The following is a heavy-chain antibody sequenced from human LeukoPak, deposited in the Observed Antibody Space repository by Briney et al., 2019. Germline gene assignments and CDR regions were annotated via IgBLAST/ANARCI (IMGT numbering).Heavy chain of an antibody. D-gene: IGHD3-3*01. CDR3: AKAPGGYYDFWSGYGGVQSYYFDY. V-gene: IGHV3-30*02. J-gene: IGHJ4*02. Sequence: PGGSLRLSCAASGFTFSSYGMHWVRQAPGKGLEWVAFIRYDGSNKYYADSVKGRFTISRDNSKNTLYLQMNSLRAEDTAVYYCAKAPGGYYDFWSGYGGVQSYYFDYWGQGTLVTVSS. CDR1: GFTFSSYG. CDR2: IRYDGSNK.